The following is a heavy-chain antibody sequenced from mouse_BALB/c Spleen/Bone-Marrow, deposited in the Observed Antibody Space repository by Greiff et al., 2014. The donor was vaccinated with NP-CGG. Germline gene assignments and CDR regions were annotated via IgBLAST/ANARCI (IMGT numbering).Heavy chain of an antibody. V-gene: IGHV14-3*02. CDR3: ARDDYDDYYAMDY. J-gene: IGHJ4*01. Sequence: EVQLVESGAELVKPGASVKLSCTASGFNIKDTYMHWVKQRPEQGLEWIGRIDPANGNTKYDPKFQDKATITTDTSSNTAYLQLSSLTSEDTAVYYCARDDYDDYYAMDYWGQGTSVTVPS. CDR2: IDPANGNT. CDR1: GFNIKDTY. D-gene: IGHD2-4*01.